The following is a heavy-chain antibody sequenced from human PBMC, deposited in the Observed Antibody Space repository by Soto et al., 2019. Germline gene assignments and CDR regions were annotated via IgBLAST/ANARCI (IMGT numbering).Heavy chain of an antibody. J-gene: IGHJ4*02. CDR3: ATRDPGHY. CDR1: GYTFTTYY. Sequence: QVQLVQSGAEVKKPGASVKVSCKASGYTFTTYYMPWVRQAPGQGLEWMGIISPDGGRTSYAQKFQGRVTMTRDTYTRTVYMELSSLRSEDTSVYYCATRDPGHYWGQGTLVTVSS. V-gene: IGHV1-46*01. CDR2: ISPDGGRT.